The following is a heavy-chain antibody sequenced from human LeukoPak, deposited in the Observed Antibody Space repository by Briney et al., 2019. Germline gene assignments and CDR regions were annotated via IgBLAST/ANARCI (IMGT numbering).Heavy chain of an antibody. J-gene: IGHJ4*02. Sequence: GESLKISCKGSGYSFTSYWIGWVRQMPGKGLEWMGIIDPGDSDTRYSPSFQGQVTISADKSISTAYLQWSSLKASDTAIYYCARQYYDYVWGSYRLDYWGQGTQVTVSS. D-gene: IGHD3-16*02. CDR3: ARQYYDYVWGSYRLDY. CDR2: IDPGDSDT. CDR1: GYSFTSYW. V-gene: IGHV5-51*01.